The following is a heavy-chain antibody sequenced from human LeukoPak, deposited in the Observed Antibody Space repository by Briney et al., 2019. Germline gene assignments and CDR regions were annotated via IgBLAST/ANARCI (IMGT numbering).Heavy chain of an antibody. CDR2: IHYSGNT. CDR3: ARAHLESSGWYPDY. D-gene: IGHD6-19*01. Sequence: SETLSLTCTVSGGSIISSGFHWGWIRQTPGKGLEWIGSIHYSGNTYYNPSLKSRITISVDTSKNQFSLKLSSVTAADTAVYYCARAHLESSGWYPDYWGQGTLVTVSS. V-gene: IGHV4-39*07. J-gene: IGHJ4*02. CDR1: GGSIISSGFH.